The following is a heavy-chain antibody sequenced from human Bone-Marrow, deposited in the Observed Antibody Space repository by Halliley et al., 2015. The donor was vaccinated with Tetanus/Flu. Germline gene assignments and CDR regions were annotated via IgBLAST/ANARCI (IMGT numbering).Heavy chain of an antibody. D-gene: IGHD2-15*01. J-gene: IGHJ4*02. CDR2: ISNDGSKE. Sequence: LEWVAVISNDGSKEKYADSVKGRFTLSRDNSKNTLSLQMNSLRLEDTAIYYCARGCSGGSCYSFWGQGTVVTVSS. V-gene: IGHV3-30*03. CDR3: ARGCSGGSCYSF.